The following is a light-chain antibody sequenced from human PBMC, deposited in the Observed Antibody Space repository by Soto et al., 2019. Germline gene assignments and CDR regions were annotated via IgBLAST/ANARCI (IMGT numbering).Light chain of an antibody. CDR3: QQYNTYSPST. CDR1: QSISSW. J-gene: IGKJ1*01. Sequence: DIQMTQSPSTLSASVGDRVTITCRANQSISSWLAWYQQKPGKAPKLLIFDASNLGSGVPSRFSGSGSGTEFTLTISSLQPDDFATYFCQQYNTYSPSTFGQGTKVEIK. V-gene: IGKV1-5*01. CDR2: DAS.